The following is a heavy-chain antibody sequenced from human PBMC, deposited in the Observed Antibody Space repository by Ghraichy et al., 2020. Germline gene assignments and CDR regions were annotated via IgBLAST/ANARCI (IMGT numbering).Heavy chain of an antibody. J-gene: IGHJ4*02. CDR3: ARGCSGGTCYWVH. D-gene: IGHD2-15*01. Sequence: ASVKVSCKASGYTLTDYYIHWVRQAPGQGLEWMGWINPNNGGTNYAQKFQGRVTMIRDTSISTAYMELSSLISDDTAVYYCARGCSGGTCYWVHWGQGTLVTVSS. CDR2: INPNNGGT. CDR1: GYTLTDYY. V-gene: IGHV1-2*02.